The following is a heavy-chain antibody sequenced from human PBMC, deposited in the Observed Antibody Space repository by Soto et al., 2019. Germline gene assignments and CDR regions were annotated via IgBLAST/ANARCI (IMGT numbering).Heavy chain of an antibody. CDR2: ISGGSSRI. J-gene: IGHJ6*02. CDR1: GFSFSTYD. V-gene: IGHV3-48*02. CDR3: ARVIYGGWSTIKDYYYYAMDV. Sequence: GGSLRLSCAASGFSFSTYDMNWVRQAPGKGLEWVSYISGGSSRIFYADSVKGRFTISRDNAKNSLYLQMNSLRDEETGVYYCARVIYGGWSTIKDYYYYAMDVWGQGTTVTVSS. D-gene: IGHD5-12*01.